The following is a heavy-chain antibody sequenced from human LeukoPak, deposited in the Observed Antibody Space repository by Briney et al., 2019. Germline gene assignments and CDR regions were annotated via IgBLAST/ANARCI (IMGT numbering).Heavy chain of an antibody. D-gene: IGHD2-15*01. CDR3: AREGLRTLDY. Sequence: SETLSLTCAVYGGSFSGYYWSWIRQPPGKGLEWIGEINHSGSTNYNPSLKSRVTISVGTSKNQFSLKLSSVTAADTAVYYCAREGLRTLDYWGQGTLVTVSS. J-gene: IGHJ4*02. V-gene: IGHV4-34*01. CDR1: GGSFSGYY. CDR2: INHSGST.